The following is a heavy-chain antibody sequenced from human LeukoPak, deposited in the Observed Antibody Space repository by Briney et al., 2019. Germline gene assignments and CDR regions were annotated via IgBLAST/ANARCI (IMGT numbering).Heavy chain of an antibody. CDR2: INHSGST. CDR1: GGSFSGYY. D-gene: IGHD3-10*01. J-gene: IGHJ6*02. Sequence: KASETLSLTCAVYGGSFSGYYWSWIRQPPGKGLEWIGEINHSGSTNYNPSLKSRVTMSVDTSKNQFSLKLSSVTAADTAVYYCARDTTTYGSEKYTIGMDVWGQGTTVTVSS. V-gene: IGHV4-34*01. CDR3: ARDTTTYGSEKYTIGMDV.